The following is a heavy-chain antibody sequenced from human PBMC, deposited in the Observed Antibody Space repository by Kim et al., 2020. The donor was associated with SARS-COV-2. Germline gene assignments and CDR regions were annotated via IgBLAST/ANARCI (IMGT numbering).Heavy chain of an antibody. CDR2: IRSDESKR. Sequence: GGSLRLSCTASGFTFSPFAMHWVRQAPGKGLEWVAVIRSDESKRYYAESVKDRFTISRDNSKNTLYLQMNSLRAEDTAIYFCERNFGSATMIGDVWGLGTVVTVSS. V-gene: IGHV3-33*01. CDR3: ERNFGSATMIGDV. CDR1: GFTFSPFA. J-gene: IGHJ3*01. D-gene: IGHD3-10*01.